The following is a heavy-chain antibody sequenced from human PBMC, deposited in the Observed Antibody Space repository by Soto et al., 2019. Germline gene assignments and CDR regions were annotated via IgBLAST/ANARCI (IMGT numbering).Heavy chain of an antibody. J-gene: IGHJ5*02. D-gene: IGHD5-18*01. Sequence: GGSLRLSCAASGLTFSDYYMSWIRQAPGKGLEWVSYITSSGSYTKYADSVQGRFTISRDNAKNSLYLQMDSLEVEDTAVYYCARDVDTTSHLNWFDPWGQGVMVTVSS. CDR3: ARDVDTTSHLNWFDP. CDR1: GLTFSDYY. CDR2: ITSSGSYT. V-gene: IGHV3-11*05.